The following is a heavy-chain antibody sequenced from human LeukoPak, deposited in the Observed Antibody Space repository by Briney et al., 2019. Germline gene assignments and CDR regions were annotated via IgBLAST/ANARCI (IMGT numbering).Heavy chain of an antibody. Sequence: SETLSLTCTVSGGSISSYYWSWIRQPPGKGLEWIGYIYYSGSTNYNPSLKSRVTISVDTSKNQFSLKLSSVTAADTAVYYCARVRYGDYCDYWGQGTLVTVSS. CDR1: GGSISSYY. CDR3: ARVRYGDYCDY. J-gene: IGHJ4*02. CDR2: IYYSGST. V-gene: IGHV4-59*01. D-gene: IGHD4-17*01.